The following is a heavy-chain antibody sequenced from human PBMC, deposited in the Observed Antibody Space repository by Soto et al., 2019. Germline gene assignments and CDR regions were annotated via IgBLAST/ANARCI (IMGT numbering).Heavy chain of an antibody. CDR1: GFTFSSYS. CDR2: ISSSSSYI. Sequence: LRLSCAASGFTFSSYSMNWVRQAPGKVLGWVSSISSSSSYIYYADSVKGRFTISRDNATNSLYLQMNSLRAEDTAVYYCARRRAAAGTRRYYGMDVWGQGTTVTVSS. V-gene: IGHV3-21*01. CDR3: ARRRAAAGTRRYYGMDV. D-gene: IGHD6-13*01. J-gene: IGHJ6*02.